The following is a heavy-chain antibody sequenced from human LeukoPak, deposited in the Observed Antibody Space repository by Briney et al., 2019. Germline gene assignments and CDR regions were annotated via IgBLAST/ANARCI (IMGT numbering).Heavy chain of an antibody. Sequence: ASVKVSCKASGYTFTGYYMNWVRQAPGQGLEWMGWINPKSGGTNYAQKFQGRVAMTRDTSIGTAYVELSRLRSDDTAVYYCARGDYYFDYWGQGTLVSVSS. V-gene: IGHV1-2*02. CDR3: ARGDYYFDY. D-gene: IGHD3/OR15-3a*01. J-gene: IGHJ4*02. CDR1: GYTFTGYY. CDR2: INPKSGGT.